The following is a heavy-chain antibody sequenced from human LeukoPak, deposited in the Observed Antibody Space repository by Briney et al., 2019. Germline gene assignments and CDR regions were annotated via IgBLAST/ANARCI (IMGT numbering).Heavy chain of an antibody. CDR3: ARRNRFHDYGDYAAIDY. Sequence: SETLSLTCTVSGGSISSSSYYWGWIRQPPGKGLEWIGSIYYSGSTYYNPSLKSRVTISVDTSKNQFSLKLSSVTAADTAVYYCARRNRFHDYGDYAAIDYWGQGTLVTVSS. D-gene: IGHD4-17*01. J-gene: IGHJ4*02. CDR1: GGSISSSSYY. CDR2: IYYSGST. V-gene: IGHV4-39*01.